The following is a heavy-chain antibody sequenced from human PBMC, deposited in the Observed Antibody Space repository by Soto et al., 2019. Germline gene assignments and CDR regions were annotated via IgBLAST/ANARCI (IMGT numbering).Heavy chain of an antibody. Sequence: QVQLQESGPGLVKPSETLSLTCTVSGGSISNHYWSWIRQPPGKGLEWIGYIYYNGNTNYNPSLKSRVTMAVDTSKKQFPLKLSSVTAADTAVYYCARSNWYSEYWGQGTLVTVSS. J-gene: IGHJ4*02. CDR3: ARSNWYSEY. CDR1: GGSISNHY. CDR2: IYYNGNT. D-gene: IGHD7-27*01. V-gene: IGHV4-59*11.